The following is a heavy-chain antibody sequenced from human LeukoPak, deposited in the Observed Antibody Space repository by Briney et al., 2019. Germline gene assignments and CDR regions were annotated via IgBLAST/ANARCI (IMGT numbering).Heavy chain of an antibody. J-gene: IGHJ4*02. D-gene: IGHD2-2*01. V-gene: IGHV4-39*01. CDR1: GGSISSSSYY. CDR3: ASLVVVPGSFDY. Sequence: PSETLSLTCTVSGGSISSSSYYWGWIRQPPGKGLEWIGSIYYSGSTYYNPSLKSRVTISVDTSKNQFSLKLSSVTAADTAVYYCASLVVVPGSFDYWGREPWSPSPQ. CDR2: IYYSGST.